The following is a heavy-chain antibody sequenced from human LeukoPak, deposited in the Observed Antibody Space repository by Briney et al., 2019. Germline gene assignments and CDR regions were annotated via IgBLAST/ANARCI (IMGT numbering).Heavy chain of an antibody. V-gene: IGHV3-21*01. J-gene: IGHJ4*02. CDR2: ISSSSYI. D-gene: IGHD1-26*01. CDR3: ARASDRKDDY. Sequence: PGGSLRLSCAASGFTFSSYSMNWVRQAPGKGLEWVSSISSSSYIYYADSVKGRFTISRDNAKNSLYLQMNSLRAEDTAFYYCARASDRKDDYWGQGTLVTVSS. CDR1: GFTFSSYS.